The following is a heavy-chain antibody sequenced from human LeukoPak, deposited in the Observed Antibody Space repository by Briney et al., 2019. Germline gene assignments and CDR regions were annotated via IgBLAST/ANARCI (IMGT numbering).Heavy chain of an antibody. CDR2: IYYSVNT. V-gene: IGHV4-39*01. Sequence: SETLSLTCSVSGGSISSSDYYWGCTRPPPGKGLEWIGSIYYSVNTYYTPSLRGRITISVDTSKNQFSLKLSSVTAADTAVYYCAAGSTVGSRGSWFDPWGQGTLVTVSS. D-gene: IGHD1-26*01. CDR1: GGSISSSDYY. CDR3: AAGSTVGSRGSWFDP. J-gene: IGHJ5*02.